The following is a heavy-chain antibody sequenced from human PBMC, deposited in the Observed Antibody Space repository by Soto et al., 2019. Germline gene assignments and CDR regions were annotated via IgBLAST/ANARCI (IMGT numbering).Heavy chain of an antibody. Sequence: ASVKVSCKASGYTFTGYYIHGVRQAPGQGLEWMGWINPNNGDTNYARKFQGRVTMTRDTSTSTAYMELSSLTFDDTAVYYCARHSGYDYVFDYWGQGTLVTVSS. CDR2: INPNNGDT. V-gene: IGHV1-2*02. J-gene: IGHJ4*02. D-gene: IGHD5-12*01. CDR3: ARHSGYDYVFDY. CDR1: GYTFTGYY.